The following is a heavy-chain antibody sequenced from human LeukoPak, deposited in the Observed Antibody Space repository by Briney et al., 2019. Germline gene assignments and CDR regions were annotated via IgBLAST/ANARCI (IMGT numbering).Heavy chain of an antibody. CDR1: GGSFSGYY. J-gene: IGHJ5*02. CDR3: ARGRGQFDP. V-gene: IGHV4-34*01. CDR2: INHSGST. D-gene: IGHD3-10*01. Sequence: PSETLSLTCAVYGGSFSGYYWSWIRQPPGKGLEWIGEINHSGSTNYNPSLKSRVTISVDTSRNQFSLKLSSVTAADTAVYCCARGRGQFDPWGQGTLVTVSS.